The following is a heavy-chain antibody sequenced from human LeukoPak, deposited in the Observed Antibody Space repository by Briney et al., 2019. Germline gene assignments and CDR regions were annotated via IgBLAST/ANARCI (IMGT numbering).Heavy chain of an antibody. CDR2: IYYSRST. J-gene: IGHJ6*04. CDR3: ARDGEYYGSGSYYKKPYYYYGMDV. D-gene: IGHD3-10*01. V-gene: IGHV4-61*01. CDR1: GGSVSSGSYY. Sequence: SETLCLTCTVSGGSVSSGSYYWSWIRQPPGKGLEWIGYIYYSRSTNYNPSLKSRVTISVDTSKNQFSLKLSSVTAADTAVYYCARDGEYYGSGSYYKKPYYYYGMDVWGKGTTVTVSS.